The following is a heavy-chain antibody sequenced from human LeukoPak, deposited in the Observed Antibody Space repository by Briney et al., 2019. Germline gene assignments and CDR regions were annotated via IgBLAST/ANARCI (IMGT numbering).Heavy chain of an antibody. CDR2: IWYGGSNK. D-gene: IGHD6-13*01. Sequence: GGSLRLPCAASGFTFSNYGMHWVRQAPGKGLEWVAVIWYGGSNKFYADSVKGRFTISRDNSKNTLYLQMNSLRAEDTAVYYCAKKPQYSSSNWGQGTLVTVSS. J-gene: IGHJ4*02. CDR1: GFTFSNYG. CDR3: AKKPQYSSSN. V-gene: IGHV3-33*06.